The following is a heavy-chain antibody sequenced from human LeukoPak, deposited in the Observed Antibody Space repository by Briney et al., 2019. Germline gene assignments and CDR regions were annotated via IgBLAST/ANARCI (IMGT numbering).Heavy chain of an antibody. CDR1: GFTFSRFA. CDR2: INSNGDYT. CDR3: ARDRDWGCSYCSY. Sequence: GGSLRLSCSASGFTFSRFAMHWVRQAPGTGLEYISDINSNGDYTYYADSVKGRFTISRDNSRNTLYLQLSSLRAEDTAVYYCARDRDWGCSYCSYWGQGTLVTVSS. V-gene: IGHV3-64D*09. J-gene: IGHJ4*02. D-gene: IGHD7-27*01.